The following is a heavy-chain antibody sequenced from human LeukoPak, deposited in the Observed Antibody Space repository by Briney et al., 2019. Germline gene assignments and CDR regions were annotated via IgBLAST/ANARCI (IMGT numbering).Heavy chain of an antibody. J-gene: IGHJ3*02. CDR2: ISSLSGTI. CDR3: AKSLGSWYEDAFDI. CDR1: GYTFSSYS. D-gene: IGHD6-13*01. Sequence: PGGSLRLSCAASGYTFSSYSMNWVRQAPGKGLEWVSYISSLSGTIYYADSVKGRFIISRDNSKNTLYLQMNSLRAEDTAVYYCAKSLGSWYEDAFDIWGQGTMVTVSS. V-gene: IGHV3-48*01.